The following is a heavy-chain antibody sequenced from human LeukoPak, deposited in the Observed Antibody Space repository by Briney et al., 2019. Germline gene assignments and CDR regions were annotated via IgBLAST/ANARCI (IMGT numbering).Heavy chain of an antibody. J-gene: IGHJ4*02. CDR2: ISTYDDNI. CDR1: GYTFTTYG. D-gene: IGHD3-9*01. Sequence: GASVTVSCKASGYTFTTYGLSWVRQAPGQGLEWLGWISTYDDNIKYAQSLQGRLTLTIDTSTSTAYMELRSLTSDDTAVYYCAREPYSNILTGTDYWGPGTLVTVSS. CDR3: AREPYSNILTGTDY. V-gene: IGHV1-18*01.